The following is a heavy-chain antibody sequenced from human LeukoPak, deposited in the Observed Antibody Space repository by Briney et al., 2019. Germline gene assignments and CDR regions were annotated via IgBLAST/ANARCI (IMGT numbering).Heavy chain of an antibody. CDR1: GGSISSYY. V-gene: IGHV4-59*01. CDR2: IYYGGST. J-gene: IGHJ4*02. Sequence: SETLSLTCTVSGGSISSYYWSWIRQPPGKGLEWIGYIYYGGSTNYNPSLKSRVTISVDTSKNQFSLKLSSVTAADTAVYYCARSTQRYCSSTSCYGGYDYWGQGTLVTVSS. CDR3: ARSTQRYCSSTSCYGGYDY. D-gene: IGHD2-2*01.